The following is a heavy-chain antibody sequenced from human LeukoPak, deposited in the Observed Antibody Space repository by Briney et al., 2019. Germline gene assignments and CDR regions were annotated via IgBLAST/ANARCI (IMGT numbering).Heavy chain of an antibody. J-gene: IGHJ4*02. D-gene: IGHD5-24*01. Sequence: GGSLRLSCAASGFTFSSYSMNWVRRAPGKGLEWVSYIRSSSSIIYYAESVKGRFTISRDNAKNSLYLQMNSLRDEDTAVYYCTRGRGPDGYNYFDYWGQGTQVTVSS. V-gene: IGHV3-48*02. CDR1: GFTFSSYS. CDR2: IRSSSSII. CDR3: TRGRGPDGYNYFDY.